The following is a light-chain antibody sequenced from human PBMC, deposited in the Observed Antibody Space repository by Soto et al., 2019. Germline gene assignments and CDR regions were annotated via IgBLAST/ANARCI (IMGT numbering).Light chain of an antibody. CDR3: SSYTSSSPVV. CDR1: SSDVGGYNY. J-gene: IGLJ2*01. CDR2: EVS. Sequence: QSALTQPASVSGSPGPSITISCTGTSSDVGGYNYVSWYQQHPGKAPKLMIYEVSNRPSGVSNRFSGSKSGNTASLTISGLQSEDEADYSCSSYTSSSPVVFGGGTKLTVL. V-gene: IGLV2-14*01.